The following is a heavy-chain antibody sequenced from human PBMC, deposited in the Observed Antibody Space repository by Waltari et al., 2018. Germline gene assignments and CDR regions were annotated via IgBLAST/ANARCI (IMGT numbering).Heavy chain of an antibody. D-gene: IGHD1-26*01. CDR2: INPKNGDT. V-gene: IGHV1-2*02. CDR1: GYTFTAYH. CDR3: ARDPGPIVGAPDF. Sequence: QVQLVQSGTEVKKPAASVRVYCQASGYTFTAYHLHWVRQTPGQGFEWMGWINPKNGDTSYAQNFLGRVTMTRDTSINTAYMDLSGLRSDDAAVFYCARDPGPIVGAPDFWGQGTLVTVSS. J-gene: IGHJ4*02.